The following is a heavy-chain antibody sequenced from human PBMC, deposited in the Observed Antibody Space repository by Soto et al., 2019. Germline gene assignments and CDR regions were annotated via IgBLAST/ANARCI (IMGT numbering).Heavy chain of an antibody. J-gene: IGHJ5*02. CDR3: XXXXXXXXXXXGWFDP. CDR1: GFTFSDYY. CDR2: ISSSGSTI. V-gene: IGHV3-11*01. Sequence: PGGSLRLSCAASGFTFSDYYMSWIRQAPGKGLEWVSYISSSGSTIYYADSVKXRXTIXRDNAKNXLYLQMNSLRAEDTAXXXXXXXXXXXXXXXGWFDPWGQGTLVTVSS.